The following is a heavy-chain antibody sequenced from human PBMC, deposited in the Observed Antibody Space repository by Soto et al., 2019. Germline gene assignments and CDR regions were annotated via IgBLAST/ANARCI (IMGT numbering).Heavy chain of an antibody. J-gene: IGHJ6*03. V-gene: IGHV3-15*01. CDR2: IKSKTDGGTT. D-gene: IGHD2-15*01. CDR3: TTGSCSGGSCPSESYDYYYMDV. CDR1: GFTFSNAW. Sequence: EVQLVESGGGLVKPGGSLRLSCAASGFTFSNAWMSWVRQAPGKGLEWVGRIKSKTDGGTTDYAAPVKGRFTISRDDSKNTLYLQMNSLKTEDTAVYYCTTGSCSGGSCPSESYDYYYMDVWGKGTTVTVSS.